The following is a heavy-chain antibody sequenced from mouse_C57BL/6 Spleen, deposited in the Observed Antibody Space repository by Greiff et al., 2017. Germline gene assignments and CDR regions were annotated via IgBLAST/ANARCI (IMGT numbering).Heavy chain of an antibody. Sequence: EVKLMESGGGLVQPGGSMKLSCAASGFTFSDAWMDWVRQSPEKGLEWVAEIRNKANNHATYYAESVKGRFTISRDDSKSSVYLQMNSLRAEDTGIYYCTRPLITTVVDWYFDVWGTGTTVTVSS. V-gene: IGHV6-6*01. CDR3: TRPLITTVVDWYFDV. CDR1: GFTFSDAW. CDR2: IRNKANNHAT. J-gene: IGHJ1*03. D-gene: IGHD1-1*01.